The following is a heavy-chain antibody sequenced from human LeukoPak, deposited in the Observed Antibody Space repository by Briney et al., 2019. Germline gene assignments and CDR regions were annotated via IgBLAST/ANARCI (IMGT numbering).Heavy chain of an antibody. V-gene: IGHV1-69*04. D-gene: IGHD2-8*01. CDR2: IIPILGIA. J-gene: IGHJ6*02. CDR1: GGTFSSYA. Sequence: SVKVSCKASGGTFSSYAISWVRQAPGQGLEWMERIIPILGIANYAQKFQGRVTITADKSTSTAYMELSSLRSEDTAVYYCAVYATSYYYYGMDVWGQGTTVTVSS. CDR3: AVYATSYYYYGMDV.